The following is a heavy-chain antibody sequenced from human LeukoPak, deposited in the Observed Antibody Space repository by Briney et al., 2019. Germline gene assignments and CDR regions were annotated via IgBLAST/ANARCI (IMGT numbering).Heavy chain of an antibody. CDR1: GGTFSSYA. J-gene: IGHJ6*02. Sequence: ASVKVSCKASGGTFSSYAISWVRQAPGQGLEWMGRVIPILGIANYEQKFQGRGQITADKSTTTASLELRSLRSEDTSVYYCASRARYCSSTSCLPTTSCGRNYYYYYGMDVWGQGTTVTVSS. V-gene: IGHV1-69*04. CDR3: ASRARYCSSTSCLPTTSCGRNYYYYYGMDV. CDR2: VIPILGIA. D-gene: IGHD2-2*01.